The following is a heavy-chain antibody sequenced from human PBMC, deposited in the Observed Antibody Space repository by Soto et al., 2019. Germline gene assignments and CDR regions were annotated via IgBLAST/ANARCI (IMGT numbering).Heavy chain of an antibody. Sequence: PSETLSLTCAVYGGSFSGYYWSWIRQPPGKGLEWIGEINHSGSTNYNPSLKSRVTISVDTSKNQFSLKLSSVTAADTAVYYCARYDYSNVRGGMDVWGQGTTVTVSS. J-gene: IGHJ6*02. D-gene: IGHD4-4*01. CDR3: ARYDYSNVRGGMDV. V-gene: IGHV4-34*01. CDR1: GGSFSGYY. CDR2: INHSGST.